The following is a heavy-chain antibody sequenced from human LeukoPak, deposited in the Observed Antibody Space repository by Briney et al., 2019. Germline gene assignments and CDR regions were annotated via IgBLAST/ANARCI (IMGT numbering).Heavy chain of an antibody. D-gene: IGHD3-10*01. CDR1: GYTFTNYA. J-gene: IGHJ4*02. Sequence: ASVKVSCKTSGYTFTNYAMQWVRQAPGQRLEWMGWINAGNGNTKYSQKFQGRVTITRDTSASIAYMKLSSLRSEDTAVYYCARDRGVTMVRGAIDSFDYWGQGTLVTVSS. CDR2: INAGNGNT. CDR3: ARDRGVTMVRGAIDSFDY. V-gene: IGHV1-3*01.